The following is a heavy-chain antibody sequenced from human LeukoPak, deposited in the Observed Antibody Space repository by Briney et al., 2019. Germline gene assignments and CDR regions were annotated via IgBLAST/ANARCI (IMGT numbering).Heavy chain of an antibody. CDR2: ISAYNGNT. CDR1: GYTFTSYG. J-gene: IGHJ5*02. Sequence: ASVKVSCKASGYTFTSYGISWVRQAPGQGLEWMGWISAYNGNTNYAQKLQGRVTMTTDTSTSTAYMELRSLRSDDTAVYYCARDCSSTSCSLAGFDPWGQGTLVIVSS. D-gene: IGHD2-2*01. V-gene: IGHV1-18*01. CDR3: ARDCSSTSCSLAGFDP.